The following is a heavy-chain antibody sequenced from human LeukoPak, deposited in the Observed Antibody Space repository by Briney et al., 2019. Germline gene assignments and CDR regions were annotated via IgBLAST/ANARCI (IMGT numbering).Heavy chain of an antibody. Sequence: SQTLSLTCAIAGDSVSSISVAWNWIRQSPSRGLEWLGRTYYRSKWYYEYAVSVKSRINISPDTSKNQFSLQLTSVTPEDTAVYYCSLARSEYHYGMDVWGQGTAVTVSS. V-gene: IGHV6-1*01. J-gene: IGHJ6*02. CDR2: TYYRSKWYY. CDR1: GDSVSSISVA. CDR3: SLARSEYHYGMDV.